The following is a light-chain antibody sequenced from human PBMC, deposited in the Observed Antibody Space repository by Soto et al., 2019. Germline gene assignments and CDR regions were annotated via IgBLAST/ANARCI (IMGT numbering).Light chain of an antibody. J-gene: IGLJ1*01. CDR1: SSNIGGNS. V-gene: IGLV1-51*01. CDR3: GSWDSSLSAYV. Sequence: QSVLTQPPSVSAAPGQKVTTSCSGSSSNIGGNSVSWYQQLPGTAPKLLIYDDNKRPSGIPDRFSGSKSGTSATLGITGFQTGDDADYYCGSWDSSLSAYVFGTGTKVTV. CDR2: DDN.